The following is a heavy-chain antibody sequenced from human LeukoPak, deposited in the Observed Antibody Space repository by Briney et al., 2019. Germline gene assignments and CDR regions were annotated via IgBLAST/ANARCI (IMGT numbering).Heavy chain of an antibody. J-gene: IGHJ5*02. Sequence: PGGSLRLSCAASGLTFSSYGMHWVRQAPGKGLEWVAIIWFDGTKKYYADSVKGRFTISRDNSKNTLYLQMKGLTANATAVYYCARDMGGGGWYDLWGQGTLVTVSS. V-gene: IGHV3-33*01. CDR2: IWFDGTKK. CDR1: GLTFSSYG. D-gene: IGHD4-23*01. CDR3: ARDMGGGGWYDL.